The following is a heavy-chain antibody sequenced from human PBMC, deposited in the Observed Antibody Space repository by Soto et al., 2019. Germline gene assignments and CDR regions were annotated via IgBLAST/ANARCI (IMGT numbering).Heavy chain of an antibody. CDR1: GFSFNSYW. CDR2: IKQDGSEK. V-gene: IGHV3-7*01. J-gene: IGHJ3*02. Sequence: EVQLVESGGDLVQPGGSLRLSCAASGFSFNSYWMSWVRQAPGKGLEWVANIKQDGSEKYYVDSVKGRFTISRHNAENSLYLQMNSLRAEDTAVYYCARPLGWRDAFDICGQGTMVTVSS. D-gene: IGHD6-19*01. CDR3: ARPLGWRDAFDI.